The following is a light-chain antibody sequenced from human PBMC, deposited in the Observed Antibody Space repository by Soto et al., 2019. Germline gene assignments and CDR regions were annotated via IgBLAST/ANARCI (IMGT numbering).Light chain of an antibody. Sequence: DIQMTQSPSSLSASVGDRVTITCQASQDFSNYLNCYQQKPGKAPKLLIYDASNLETGVPSRFSGSGSGTDFTFTISSLQPEDIATYYCQQYDNLPYTFGQGTKLEIK. V-gene: IGKV1-33*01. J-gene: IGKJ2*01. CDR3: QQYDNLPYT. CDR2: DAS. CDR1: QDFSNY.